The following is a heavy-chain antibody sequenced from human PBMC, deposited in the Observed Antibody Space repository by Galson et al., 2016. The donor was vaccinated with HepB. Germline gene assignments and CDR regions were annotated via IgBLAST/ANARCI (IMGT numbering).Heavy chain of an antibody. CDR1: GLTFRSYA. V-gene: IGHV3-30-3*01. CDR3: VRVDIVATAPFDY. CDR2: ISYDGSNK. D-gene: IGHD5-12*01. Sequence: SLRLSCAASGLTFRSYAMHWVRQTPAEGLEWVALISYDGSNKFYADSVKGRFTISRDNSNNTLFPQMNSLRAEDTAVYYCVRVDIVATAPFDYWGQGTLATVSS. J-gene: IGHJ4*02.